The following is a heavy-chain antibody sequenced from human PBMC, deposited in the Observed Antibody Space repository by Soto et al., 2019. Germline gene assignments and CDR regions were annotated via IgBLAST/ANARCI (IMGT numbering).Heavy chain of an antibody. CDR2: IIPIFGTA. V-gene: IGHV1-69*13. Sequence: ASVKVSCKASGGTFSSYAISWVRQAPGQGLEWMGGIIPIFGTANYAQKFQGRVTITADESTGTAYMELSSLRSEDTAVYYCARYNRVPWGCSSTSCYNHYYYYYGMDVWGQGTTVTVSS. D-gene: IGHD2-2*02. CDR1: GGTFSSYA. J-gene: IGHJ6*02. CDR3: ARYNRVPWGCSSTSCYNHYYYYYGMDV.